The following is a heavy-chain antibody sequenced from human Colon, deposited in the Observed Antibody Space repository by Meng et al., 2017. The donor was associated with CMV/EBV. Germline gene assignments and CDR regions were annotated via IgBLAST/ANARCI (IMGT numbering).Heavy chain of an antibody. Sequence: GESLKISCVASGFTFSSYEMNWVRQAPGKGLEWVAYITNRGGTIYYADSVKGRFTISRDNAKNALFLQMNSLRAEDTAVYYCARDSLKSSPFGDFDYWGQGTPVTVSS. CDR2: ITNRGGTI. D-gene: IGHD3-10*01. CDR1: GFTFSSYE. V-gene: IGHV3-48*03. J-gene: IGHJ4*02. CDR3: ARDSLKSSPFGDFDY.